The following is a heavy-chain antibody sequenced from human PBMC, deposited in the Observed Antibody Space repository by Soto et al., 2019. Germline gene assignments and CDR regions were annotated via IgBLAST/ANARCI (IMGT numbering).Heavy chain of an antibody. CDR3: AKGADRPWFGEAYFRDN. D-gene: IGHD3-10*01. J-gene: IGHJ4*02. Sequence: EVHLLQSGGGLVQPGGSLRLSCVASKFMFSAYAMGWVRQSPGKGLEWVSSISGSEDVTYYAESVKGRFSISRDNSKNTLYLQMNSLRVEDTAIYFCAKGADRPWFGEAYFRDNWGQGTHVVVST. CDR2: ISGSEDVT. CDR1: KFMFSAYA. V-gene: IGHV3-23*01.